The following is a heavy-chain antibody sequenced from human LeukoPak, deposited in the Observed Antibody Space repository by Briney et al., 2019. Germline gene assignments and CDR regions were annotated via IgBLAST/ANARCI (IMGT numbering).Heavy chain of an antibody. CDR3: ARERTYYYDSSGYSDAFDI. D-gene: IGHD3-22*01. J-gene: IGHJ3*02. V-gene: IGHV4-39*07. CDR1: GGSISSSSYY. Sequence: SETLSLTCTVSGGSISSSSYYWGWIRQPPGKGLEWIGSIYYSGSTYYNPSLKSRVTISVDTSKNQFSLKLSSVTAADTAVYYCARERTYYYDSSGYSDAFDIWGQGTMVTVSS. CDR2: IYYSGST.